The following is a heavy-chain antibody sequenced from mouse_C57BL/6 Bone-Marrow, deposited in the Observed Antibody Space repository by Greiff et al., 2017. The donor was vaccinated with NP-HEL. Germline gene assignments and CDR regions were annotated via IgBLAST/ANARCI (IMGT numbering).Heavy chain of an antibody. CDR1: GYTFTSYW. J-gene: IGHJ2*01. V-gene: IGHV1-7*01. CDR2: INPSSGYT. Sequence: QVHVKQSGAELAKPGASVKLSCKASGYTFTSYWMHWVKQRPGQGLEWIGYINPSSGYTKYNQKFKDKATLTADKSSSTAYMQMSSLTYEDSAVYYCARGGLRRHPYDFDYWGQGTTLTVSS. D-gene: IGHD2-4*01. CDR3: ARGGLRRHPYDFDY.